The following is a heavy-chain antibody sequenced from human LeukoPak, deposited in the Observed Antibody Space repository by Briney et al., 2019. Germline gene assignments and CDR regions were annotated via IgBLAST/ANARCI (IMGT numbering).Heavy chain of an antibody. CDR3: ARDLSGPYFDY. V-gene: IGHV4-38-2*02. CDR2: IYYSGST. J-gene: IGHJ4*02. D-gene: IGHD2/OR15-2a*01. Sequence: SETLSLTCTVSGYSISSGFYWGWIRQPPGKGLEWIGSIYYSGSTYYNPSLKSRVTISVDTSKNQFSLKLSSVTAADTAVYYCARDLSGPYFDYWGQGTLVTVSS. CDR1: GYSISSGFY.